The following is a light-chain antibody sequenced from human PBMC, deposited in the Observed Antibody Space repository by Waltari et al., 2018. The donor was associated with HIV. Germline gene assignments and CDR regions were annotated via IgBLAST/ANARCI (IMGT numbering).Light chain of an antibody. V-gene: IGLV8-61*01. CDR1: SGSVSTTSF. Sequence: QTVVTQEPSFSVSPGGTVTLTCGLNSGSVSTTSFPSWYQQTPGQAPRRLIYGTNIRSSGVPERFSGSILGNKAALTITGAQADDESDYYCLVHMGHGAWVFGGGTKLTVL. CDR2: GTN. J-gene: IGLJ3*02. CDR3: LVHMGHGAWV.